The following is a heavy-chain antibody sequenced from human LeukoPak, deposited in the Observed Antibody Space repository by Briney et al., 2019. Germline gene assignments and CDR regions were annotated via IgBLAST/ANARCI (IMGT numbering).Heavy chain of an antibody. CDR1: GFTFSSYW. CDR2: ISSSGSTI. J-gene: IGHJ4*02. V-gene: IGHV3-48*01. Sequence: EPGGSLRLSCAASGFTFSSYWMSWVRQAPGKGLEWVSYISSSGSTIYYADSVKGRFTISRDNSKSTLYLQMNSLRAEDTAVYYCARVDKEPWVGATNLGYWGQGTLVTVSS. D-gene: IGHD1-26*01. CDR3: ARVDKEPWVGATNLGY.